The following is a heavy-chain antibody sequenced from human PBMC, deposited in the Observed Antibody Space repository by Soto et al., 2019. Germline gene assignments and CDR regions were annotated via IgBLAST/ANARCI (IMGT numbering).Heavy chain of an antibody. D-gene: IGHD2-2*01. CDR2: IRTKLNRYSS. Sequence: PGGSLRLSCAASGFSFSDRYMDCVRQAPGKGLEWVGRIRTKLNRYSSDYAAAVAGRFTISREDSRNSLYLQMNSLRSEDTAVYYCASSTTSCHGGVCSLDYWGQGTMVTVSS. CDR1: GFSFSDRY. J-gene: IGHJ4*02. CDR3: ASSTTSCHGGVCSLDY. V-gene: IGHV3-72*01.